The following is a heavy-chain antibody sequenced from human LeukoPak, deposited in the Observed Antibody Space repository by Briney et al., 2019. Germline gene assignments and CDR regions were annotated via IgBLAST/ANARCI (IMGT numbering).Heavy chain of an antibody. CDR3: ARGYDFWSGYYKNYGMDV. D-gene: IGHD3-3*01. CDR2: IYSGGST. CDR1: GFTVSSNY. Sequence: GGSLRLSCAASGFTVSSNYMSWVRQAPGKGLEWVSVIYSGGSTYYADSVKGRFTISRDNSKNTLYLQMNSLRAEDTAVYYCARGYDFWSGYYKNYGMDVWGQGTTVTVSS. V-gene: IGHV3-53*01. J-gene: IGHJ6*02.